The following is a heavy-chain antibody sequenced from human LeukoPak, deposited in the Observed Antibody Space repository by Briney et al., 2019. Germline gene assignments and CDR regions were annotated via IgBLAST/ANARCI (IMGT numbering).Heavy chain of an antibody. CDR1: GFTFNRNG. CDR3: ARWLSYKIDSNGFLDY. J-gene: IGHJ4*02. CDR2: IWFDGSRE. V-gene: IGHV3-33*01. D-gene: IGHD3-22*01. Sequence: GGSLRLSCAASGFTFNRNGMHWVRQAPGKGLERVALIWFDGSREYYGDSVKGRFIISRDNSKNTLYLQMNSLRAEDTAVYYCARWLSYKIDSNGFLDYWGQGTLVTVSS.